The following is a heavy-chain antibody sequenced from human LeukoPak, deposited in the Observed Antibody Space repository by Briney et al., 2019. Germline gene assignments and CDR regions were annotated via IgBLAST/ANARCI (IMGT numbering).Heavy chain of an antibody. J-gene: IGHJ4*02. V-gene: IGHV4-38-2*02. CDR3: ARRYYDSSGYAFDY. D-gene: IGHD3-22*01. CDR1: GYSITSGYY. Sequence: SETLSLTCTVSGYSITSGYYWGWIRQPPRKGLEWIGSINHSGTTYYNPSLKNRVTISVDTSKNQFSLKLSSVTAADTAVYYCARRYYDSSGYAFDYWGQGTLVTVSS. CDR2: INHSGTT.